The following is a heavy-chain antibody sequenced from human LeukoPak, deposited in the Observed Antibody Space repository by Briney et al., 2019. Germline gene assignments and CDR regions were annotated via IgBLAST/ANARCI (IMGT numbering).Heavy chain of an antibody. V-gene: IGHV3-48*03. Sequence: GGSLRLSCAASGFTFSSYEMNWVRQAPGKGLEWVSYISSSGSTIYYADSVKGRFTISRDNAKNSLYLQMNSLRAEDTALYYCAKAPVFAAEFDYWGQGTLVTVSS. CDR1: GFTFSSYE. CDR3: AKAPVFAAEFDY. J-gene: IGHJ4*02. D-gene: IGHD6-13*01. CDR2: ISSSGSTI.